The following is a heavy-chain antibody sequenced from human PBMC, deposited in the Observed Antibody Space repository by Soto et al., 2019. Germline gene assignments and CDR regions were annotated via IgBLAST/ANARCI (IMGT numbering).Heavy chain of an antibody. V-gene: IGHV3-48*03. D-gene: IGHD3-22*01. Sequence: WGSLRLSCAASGFTFSSYEMNWVRQAPGKGLEWVSYISSSGSTIYYADSVKGRFNISRDNAKNSLYLQMNSLRAEDTAVYYCARDEKLYYYDSSGYYGNYYGMDVRGQGTTVTDSS. CDR1: GFTFSSYE. J-gene: IGHJ6*02. CDR2: ISSSGSTI. CDR3: ARDEKLYYYDSSGYYGNYYGMDV.